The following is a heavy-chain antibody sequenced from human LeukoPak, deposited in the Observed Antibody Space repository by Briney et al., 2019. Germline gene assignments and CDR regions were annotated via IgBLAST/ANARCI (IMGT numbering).Heavy chain of an antibody. CDR3: ARSHDSSLIAFDI. V-gene: IGHV5-51*01. CDR1: GYRFITYW. CDR2: IYPGDSDT. D-gene: IGHD3-22*01. J-gene: IGHJ3*02. Sequence: GESLKISCKGSGYRFITYWIGWVRPMPGKGLEWMGIIYPGDSDTRYSPSFQGQVTISADKSISTAYLQWSSLQASDTAMYYCARSHDSSLIAFDIWGQGTMVTVSS.